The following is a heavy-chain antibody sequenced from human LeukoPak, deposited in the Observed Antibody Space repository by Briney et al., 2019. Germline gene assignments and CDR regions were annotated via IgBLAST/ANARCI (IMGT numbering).Heavy chain of an antibody. J-gene: IGHJ4*02. D-gene: IGHD4-23*01. CDR3: ARDHVSTDYGGNGVPFDY. Sequence: GGSLRLSCAASGFTFSSYAMHWVRQAPGKGLEWVAVISYDGSNKYYADSVKGRFTISRDNSKNTLYLQMNSLRAEDTAVYYCARDHVSTDYGGNGVPFDYWGQGTLVTVSS. CDR1: GFTFSSYA. V-gene: IGHV3-30*04. CDR2: ISYDGSNK.